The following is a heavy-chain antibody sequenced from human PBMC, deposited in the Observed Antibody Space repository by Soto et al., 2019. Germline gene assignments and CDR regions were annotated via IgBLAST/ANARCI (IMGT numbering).Heavy chain of an antibody. V-gene: IGHV3-66*01. Sequence: SLRLSCAASGFTVSSNYMSWVRQSPGKGLEWVSVIYSGGSTYYADSVKGRFTISRDNSRNTLYLQMNSLRIEDTAVYSCARESVGERFGMDVWGQGTTVTVSS. J-gene: IGHJ6*02. CDR1: GFTVSSNY. D-gene: IGHD1-26*01. CDR2: IYSGGST. CDR3: ARESVGERFGMDV.